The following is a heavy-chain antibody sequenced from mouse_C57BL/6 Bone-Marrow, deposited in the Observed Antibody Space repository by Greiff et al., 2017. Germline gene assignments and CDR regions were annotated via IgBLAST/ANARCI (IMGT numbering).Heavy chain of an antibody. J-gene: IGHJ4*01. D-gene: IGHD1-1*01. CDR1: GYSITSGYY. CDR2: ISYDGSN. V-gene: IGHV3-6*01. Sequence: EVKLVESGPGLVKPSQSLSLTFSVTGYSITSGYYWNWIRQFPGNKLEWMGYISYDGSNNYNPSLKNRISITRDTSKNQFFLKLISVTTEDTATYYCATQYYGFYAMDYWGQGTSVTVSS. CDR3: ATQYYGFYAMDY.